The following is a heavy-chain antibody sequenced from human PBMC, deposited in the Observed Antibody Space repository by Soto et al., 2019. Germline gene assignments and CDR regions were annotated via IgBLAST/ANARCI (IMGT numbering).Heavy chain of an antibody. D-gene: IGHD3-16*01. Sequence: GGSLRLSCAASGFTFSSYSMNWVRQAPGKGLEWVSYISSSSSTIYYADSVKGRFTISRDNAKNSLYLQMNSLRAEDTAVYYCARSLMITFGGVGAFDIWGQGTMVTVSS. CDR1: GFTFSSYS. CDR2: ISSSSSTI. V-gene: IGHV3-48*01. J-gene: IGHJ3*02. CDR3: ARSLMITFGGVGAFDI.